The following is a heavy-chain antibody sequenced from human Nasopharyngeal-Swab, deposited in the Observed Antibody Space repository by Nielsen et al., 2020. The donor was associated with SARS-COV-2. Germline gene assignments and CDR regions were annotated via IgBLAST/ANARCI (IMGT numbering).Heavy chain of an antibody. CDR2: FSSNGART. Sequence: GESLKISCAASGFTFSSYAMVWVRQAPGKGLEWVSGFSSNGARTYYADSVKGRFTISRDNSQNMLYLQMYSLRAEDTALYHCARVRYSGYDSGLDVWGQGTTVTVSS. D-gene: IGHD5-12*01. CDR3: ARVRYSGYDSGLDV. J-gene: IGHJ6*02. V-gene: IGHV3-23*01. CDR1: GFTFSSYA.